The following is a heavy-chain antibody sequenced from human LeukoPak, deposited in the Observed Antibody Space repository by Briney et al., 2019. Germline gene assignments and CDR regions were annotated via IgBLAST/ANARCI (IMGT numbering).Heavy chain of an antibody. CDR1: GYTFTSYG. CDR2: ISTNNGNT. V-gene: IGHV1-18*01. J-gene: IGHJ5*02. Sequence: ASVKVSCKASGYTFTSYGVTWVRQAPGQGLEWMGWISTNNGNTMYAQRDQGRVTLTTDTSTSTAYMELRSLTSDGTAVYYCARDGGDSGGANSPWGQGTLVTVSS. CDR3: ARDGGDSGGANSP. D-gene: IGHD2-21*01.